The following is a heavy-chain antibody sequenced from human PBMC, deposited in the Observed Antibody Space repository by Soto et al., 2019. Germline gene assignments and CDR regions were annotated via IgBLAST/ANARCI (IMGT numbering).Heavy chain of an antibody. CDR1: GGSISSYY. CDR2: IYYSGST. Sequence: SETLSLTCTVSGGSISSYYWSWIRQPPGKGLEWIGYIYYSGSTNYNPSLKSRVTISVDTSKNQFSLKLSSVTAADTAVYYCARHYRYYYDSSGYSDYFDYSGQGTLVTVSS. V-gene: IGHV4-59*08. D-gene: IGHD3-22*01. J-gene: IGHJ4*02. CDR3: ARHYRYYYDSSGYSDYFDY.